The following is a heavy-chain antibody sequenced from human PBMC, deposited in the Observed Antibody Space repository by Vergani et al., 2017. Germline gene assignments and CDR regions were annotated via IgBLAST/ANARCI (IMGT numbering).Heavy chain of an antibody. J-gene: IGHJ6*03. CDR1: GFTFSSYA. D-gene: IGHD2-2*01. Sequence: EVQLLESGGGLVQPGGSLRLSCAASGFTFSSYAMSWVRQAPGKGLEWVSAISGSGGSTYYADSVKGRFTISRDKSKNTLYLQMNSLRAEDTAVYYCAKRYCSSTSCYAYYYYYMDVWGKGTTVTVSS. CDR2: ISGSGGST. V-gene: IGHV3-23*01. CDR3: AKRYCSSTSCYAYYYYYMDV.